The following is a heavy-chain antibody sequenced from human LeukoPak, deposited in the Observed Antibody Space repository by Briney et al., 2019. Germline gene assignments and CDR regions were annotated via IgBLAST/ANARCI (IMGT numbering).Heavy chain of an antibody. Sequence: GGSLRLSCVGSGFIFSDQYMDWVRQAPGKGLEWLGRVRNKAHNYMTEYAASVKGRFSISRDDSSNSPLLQVHSLTVEDTAVYYCVRGGGYFFDYWGRGTLVTVSS. V-gene: IGHV3-72*01. CDR1: GFIFSDQY. CDR3: VRGGGYFFDY. J-gene: IGHJ4*02. CDR2: VRNKAHNYMT. D-gene: IGHD4-23*01.